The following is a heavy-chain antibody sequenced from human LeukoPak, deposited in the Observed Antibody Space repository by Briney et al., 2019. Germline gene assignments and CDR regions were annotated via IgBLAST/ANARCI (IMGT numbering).Heavy chain of an antibody. CDR3: ARTSGYSYGYGGFDY. V-gene: IGHV4-61*02. Sequence: SETLSLTCTVSGRPISSGSYLWSWIRQPAGKVLEWIGRNYTSGSTKYNPSLKSRVTISVDTSKNNFSLKLSSVTAADTAVYYCARTSGYSYGYGGFDYWGQGTLVTVSS. D-gene: IGHD5-18*01. CDR1: GRPISSGSYL. CDR2: NYTSGST. J-gene: IGHJ4*02.